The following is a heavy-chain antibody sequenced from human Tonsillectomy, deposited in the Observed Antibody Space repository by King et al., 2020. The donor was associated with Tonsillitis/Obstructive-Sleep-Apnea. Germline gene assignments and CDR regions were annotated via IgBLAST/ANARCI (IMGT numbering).Heavy chain of an antibody. J-gene: IGHJ4*02. V-gene: IGHV3-30*18. Sequence: HVQLVESGGGVVQPGRSLRLSWAASGVTFSSYCMHWVRQAPGKGLEWVAVISYDGSVKYYADSVKGRFTISRDNSKNTLYLQMNSLRAEDTAVYYCAKTTVTPYYFDYWGQGTLVTVSS. CDR2: ISYDGSVK. CDR1: GVTFSSYC. CDR3: AKTTVTPYYFDY. D-gene: IGHD4-11*01.